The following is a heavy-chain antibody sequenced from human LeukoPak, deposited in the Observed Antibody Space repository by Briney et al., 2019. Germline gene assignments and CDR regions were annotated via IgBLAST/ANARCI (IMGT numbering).Heavy chain of an antibody. V-gene: IGHV3-33*01. D-gene: IGHD3-10*01. Sequence: GGSLRLSCAASGFTFSSYGMHWVRQAPDKGLEWVAAIWSSGSTKKYADSVKGRFTISRDNSKNMLYLEMNSLRAEDTAMYYCATDRGGAPFDYWGRGALVTVSS. J-gene: IGHJ4*02. CDR1: GFTFSSYG. CDR2: IWSSGSTK. CDR3: ATDRGGAPFDY.